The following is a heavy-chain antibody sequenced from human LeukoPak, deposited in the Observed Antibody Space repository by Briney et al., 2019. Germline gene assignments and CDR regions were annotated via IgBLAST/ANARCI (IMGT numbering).Heavy chain of an antibody. Sequence: GGSLRLSCAASGFTFSDAWVSWVRQAPGKGLEWVGRIKSKTHGGTTQYAAPVKGRFTISRDDSKTTVYLQMNSLKSEDAAMYYCTTERPYFDNWGQGTLVTVSS. CDR3: TTERPYFDN. CDR2: IKSKTHGGTT. V-gene: IGHV3-15*01. CDR1: GFTFSDAW. J-gene: IGHJ4*02.